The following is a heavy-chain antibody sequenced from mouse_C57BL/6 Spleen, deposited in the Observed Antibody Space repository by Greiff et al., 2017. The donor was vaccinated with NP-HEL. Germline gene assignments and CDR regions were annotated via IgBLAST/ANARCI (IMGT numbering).Heavy chain of an antibody. V-gene: IGHV1-15*01. CDR1: GYTFTDYE. Sequence: QVQLQQSGAELVRPGASVTLSCKASGYTFTDYEMHWVKQTPVHGLEWIGAIDPETGGTAYNQKFKGKAILTADKSSSTAYMELRSLTSEDSAVYYCTTWLLVFDYWGQGTTLTVSS. CDR2: IDPETGGT. CDR3: TTWLLVFDY. J-gene: IGHJ2*01. D-gene: IGHD2-3*01.